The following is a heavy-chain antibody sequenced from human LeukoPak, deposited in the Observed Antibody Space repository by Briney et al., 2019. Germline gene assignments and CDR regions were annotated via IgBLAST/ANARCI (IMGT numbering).Heavy chain of an antibody. CDR3: ARAGYYGDDAFDL. CDR1: GFTIGSYW. J-gene: IGHJ3*01. Sequence: GGSLRLSCAGSGFTIGSYWMSWVRQAPGKGLEWVANIRQDGSEEYYVDSVKGRLTISRDNAKNSLYLQMNSLRAEDTGIYYCARAGYYGDDAFDLWGQGTMVTVSS. V-gene: IGHV3-7*01. D-gene: IGHD2/OR15-2a*01. CDR2: IRQDGSEE.